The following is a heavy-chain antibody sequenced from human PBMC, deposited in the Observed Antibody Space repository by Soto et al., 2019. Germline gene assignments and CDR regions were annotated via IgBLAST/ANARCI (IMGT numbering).Heavy chain of an antibody. D-gene: IGHD6-19*01. J-gene: IGHJ4*02. CDR2: IWYDGSNK. CDR1: GFTFSSYG. CDR3: ARDRYSSGLHHPFFDY. Sequence: GGSLRLSCAASGFTFSSYGMHWVRQAPGKGLEWVAVIWYDGSNKYYADSVKGRFTISRDNSKNTLYLQMNSLRAEDTAVYYCARDRYSSGLHHPFFDYWGQGTLVTVSS. V-gene: IGHV3-33*01.